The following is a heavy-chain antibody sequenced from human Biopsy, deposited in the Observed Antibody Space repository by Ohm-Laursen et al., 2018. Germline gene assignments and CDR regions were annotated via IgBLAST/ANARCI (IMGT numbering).Heavy chain of an antibody. V-gene: IGHV1-69*11. CDR2: IIPILRTT. Sequence: SVKVSCKASGGAFTNYAIIWVRQAPGQGLEWMGRIIPILRTTAYAQTFLGRVTITADSPTSTVDMELTSLTSDDTAVYFCAREAIGYQLPCDDWGQGTLVAVSS. CDR3: AREAIGYQLPCDD. J-gene: IGHJ4*02. CDR1: GGAFTNYA. D-gene: IGHD2-2*01.